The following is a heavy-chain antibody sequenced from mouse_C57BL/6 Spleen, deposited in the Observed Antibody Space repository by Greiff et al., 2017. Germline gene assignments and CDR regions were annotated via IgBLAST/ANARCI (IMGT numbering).Heavy chain of an antibody. CDR3: ARFSTVVGEDY. J-gene: IGHJ4*01. V-gene: IGHV1-69*01. Sequence: QVQLQQPGAELVMPGASVKLSCKASGYTFTSYWMHWVKQRPGQGLEWIGEIDPSDSYTNYNQKFKGKSTLTVDKSSSTAYMQLSSLPSEDSAVYYCARFSTVVGEDYWGQGTSVTVSS. CDR2: IDPSDSYT. D-gene: IGHD1-1*01. CDR1: GYTFTSYW.